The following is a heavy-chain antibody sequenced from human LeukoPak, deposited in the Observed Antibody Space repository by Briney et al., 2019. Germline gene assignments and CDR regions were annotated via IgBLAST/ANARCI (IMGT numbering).Heavy chain of an antibody. CDR3: ARHYGVAIGPSWGDNWFDP. J-gene: IGHJ5*02. Sequence: PSETLSLTCTVSGGSISSSSYYWGWIRQPPGKGLEWIGSISYRGSTYYNLSLKSRVTISVDTTEDQFSLKLTSVTAADTAMYYCARHYGVAIGPSWGDNWFDPWGQGTLVTVSS. CDR2: ISYRGST. V-gene: IGHV4-39*01. CDR1: GGSISSSSYY. D-gene: IGHD4-17*01.